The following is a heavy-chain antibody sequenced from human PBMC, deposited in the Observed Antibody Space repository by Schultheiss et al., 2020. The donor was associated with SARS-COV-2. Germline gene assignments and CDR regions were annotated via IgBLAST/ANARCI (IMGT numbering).Heavy chain of an antibody. CDR2: VSTIGST. V-gene: IGHV4-61*02. Sequence: SQTLSLTCTVSGVSVRSGTYFWNWIRQPAGKELDWIGRVSTIGSTLYNSSLKSRVTISLDTSKNQFILNLNSVTAADTAVYYCAHLSEGIAAAPDDYWDQGTLVTVSA. D-gene: IGHD6-13*01. CDR1: GVSVRSGTYF. J-gene: IGHJ4*02. CDR3: AHLSEGIAAAPDDY.